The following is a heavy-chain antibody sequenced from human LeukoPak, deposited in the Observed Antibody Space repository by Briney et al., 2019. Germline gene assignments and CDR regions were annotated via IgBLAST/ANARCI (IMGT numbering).Heavy chain of an antibody. CDR1: GFTFSSYS. CDR3: ARDDGSGSYYNTNFDY. CDR2: ISSSSSYI. Sequence: PGGSLRLSCAASGFTFSSYSMNWVRQAPGKGLEWVSSISSSSSYIYYADSVKGRFTISRDNSKNTLYLQMNSLRAEDTAVYYCARDDGSGSYYNTNFDYWGQGTLVTVSS. V-gene: IGHV3-21*01. J-gene: IGHJ4*02. D-gene: IGHD3-10*01.